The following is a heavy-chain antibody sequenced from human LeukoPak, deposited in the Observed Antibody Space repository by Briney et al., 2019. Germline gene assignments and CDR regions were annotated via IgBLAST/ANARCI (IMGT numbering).Heavy chain of an antibody. Sequence: SETLSLTCTVSGGSISSSSYYWGWIRQPPGKGLEWIGSIYNSGSTYYNPSLKSRVTISVDTSKNQFSLKLSSVTAADTAVYYCARHDPIVGTPDAFDIWGQGTMVTVSS. CDR2: IYNSGST. V-gene: IGHV4-39*01. CDR3: ARHDPIVGTPDAFDI. D-gene: IGHD1-26*01. CDR1: GGSISSSSYY. J-gene: IGHJ3*02.